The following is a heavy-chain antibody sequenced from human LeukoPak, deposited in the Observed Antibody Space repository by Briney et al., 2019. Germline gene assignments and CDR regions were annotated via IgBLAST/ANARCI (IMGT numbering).Heavy chain of an antibody. CDR3: ARDWGPSYCGGDCYLFDY. Sequence: SETLSLTCTVSGASVSSPSYYWSWIRQSPGKELEWIGYIYHSGDTNYNPTPKSRVTISADMSKNHFSLRLSSATAADTAIYYCARDWGPSYCGGDCYLFDYWGPGTLVTVSS. D-gene: IGHD2-21*02. CDR1: GASVSSPSYY. CDR2: IYHSGDT. V-gene: IGHV4-61*03. J-gene: IGHJ4*02.